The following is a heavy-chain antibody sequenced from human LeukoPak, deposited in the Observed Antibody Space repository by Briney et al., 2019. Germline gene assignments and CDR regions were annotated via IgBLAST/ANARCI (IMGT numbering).Heavy chain of an antibody. CDR1: GFTFRIYS. D-gene: IGHD3-22*01. J-gene: IGHJ4*02. Sequence: PGGSLRLSCAASGFTFRIYSMTWVRQAPGKGLEWVSTISSSGDYIYYADSVKGRFTISRDNSKNTLYLQMNSLRAEHTAVYYCAKGGYYDSVDYWGQGTLVTVSS. V-gene: IGHV3-23*01. CDR3: AKGGYYDSVDY. CDR2: ISSSGDYI.